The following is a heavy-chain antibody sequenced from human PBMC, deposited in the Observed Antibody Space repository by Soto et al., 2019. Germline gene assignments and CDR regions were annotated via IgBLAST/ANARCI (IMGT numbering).Heavy chain of an antibody. CDR2: INQDGNED. V-gene: IGHV3-7*01. J-gene: IGHJ4*02. Sequence: VHLEESGGGLVQPGGSLRLSCAASGFTFSSYWMNWVRQAPGKGLEWVANINQDGNEDNLLDSVKGRFTISRDNTKNSLFLQMNSLGVDDTAVYDCARTGDGHHDFLDYWGQGALVSVSS. CDR3: ARTGDGHHDFLDY. D-gene: IGHD1-1*01. CDR1: GFTFSSYW.